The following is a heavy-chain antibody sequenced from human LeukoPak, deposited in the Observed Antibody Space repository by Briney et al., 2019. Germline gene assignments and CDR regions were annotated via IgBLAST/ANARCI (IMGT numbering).Heavy chain of an antibody. V-gene: IGHV4-59*01. CDR2: IYYSGST. Sequence: PSETLSLTCTVSGGSISSYYWSWIRQPPGKGLEWIGYIYYSGSTNYNPSLKSRVTISVDTSKNQFSLKLNSVTAADTAVYYYARGPTVRDMDVWGKGTTVIVSS. J-gene: IGHJ6*03. D-gene: IGHD4-11*01. CDR1: GGSISSYY. CDR3: ARGPTVRDMDV.